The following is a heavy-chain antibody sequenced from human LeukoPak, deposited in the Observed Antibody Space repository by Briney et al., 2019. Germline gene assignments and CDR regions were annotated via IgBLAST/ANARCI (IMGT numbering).Heavy chain of an antibody. CDR3: ARDQAILGWFDP. J-gene: IGHJ5*02. CDR1: GGSISSYY. D-gene: IGHD1-26*01. Sequence: SETLSLTCTVSGGSISSYYWSWIRQPAGKGLEWIGRNYTSGSTNYNPSLKSRVTMSVDTSKNQFSLKLSSVTAADTAVYYCARDQAILGWFDPWGQGTLVTVSS. CDR2: NYTSGST. V-gene: IGHV4-4*07.